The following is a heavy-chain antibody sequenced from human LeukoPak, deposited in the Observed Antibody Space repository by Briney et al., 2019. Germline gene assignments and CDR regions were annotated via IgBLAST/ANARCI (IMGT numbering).Heavy chain of an antibody. CDR3: AGAGNYYDSSGYYY. V-gene: IGHV4-59*12. Sequence: SETLSLTCTVSGVSISSYYWSWIRQPPGKELEWIGYIFYSGSTNYSPSLKSRVTISVDTSKNQFSLKLSSVTAADTAVYYCAGAGNYYDSSGYYYWGQGTLVTVSS. CDR1: GVSISSYY. D-gene: IGHD3-22*01. CDR2: IFYSGST. J-gene: IGHJ4*02.